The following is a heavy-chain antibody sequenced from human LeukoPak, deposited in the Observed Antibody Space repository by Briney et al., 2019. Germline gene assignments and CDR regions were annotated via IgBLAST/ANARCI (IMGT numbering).Heavy chain of an antibody. J-gene: IGHJ4*02. V-gene: IGHV3-30-3*01. CDR2: ISYDGSNK. CDR1: GFTFSSYA. D-gene: IGHD3-22*01. Sequence: GGSLRLSCSASGFTFSSYAMHWVRQAPGKGLEWVAVISYDGSNKYYADSVKGRFTISRDNSKNTLYLQMNSLRAEDTAVYYCARDRTGGWLLTNYFDYWGQGTLVTVSS. CDR3: ARDRTGGWLLTNYFDY.